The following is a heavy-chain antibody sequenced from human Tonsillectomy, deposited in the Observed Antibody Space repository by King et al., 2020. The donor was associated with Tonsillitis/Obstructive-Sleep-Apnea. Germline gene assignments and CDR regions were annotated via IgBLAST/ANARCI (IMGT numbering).Heavy chain of an antibody. CDR2: INSDGSST. Sequence: VQLVESGGGLVQPGGSLRLSCAASGFTFSSYWMHWVRQAPGKGLVWGSRINSDGSSTSYADSGKGRFTISRDNAKNTLYLQMNSLRAEDTAVYYCATEDYGATGDAFDIWGQGTMVTVSS. D-gene: IGHD4-17*01. V-gene: IGHV3-74*01. CDR1: GFTFSSYW. J-gene: IGHJ3*02. CDR3: ATEDYGATGDAFDI.